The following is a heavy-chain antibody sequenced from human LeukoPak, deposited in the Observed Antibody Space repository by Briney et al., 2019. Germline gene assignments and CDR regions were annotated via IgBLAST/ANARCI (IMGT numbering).Heavy chain of an antibody. D-gene: IGHD6-6*01. Sequence: PGGSLRLSCAASGFTFSSYSMNWVRQASGKGLEWVSSISSSSSYIYYADSVKGRFTISRDNAKNSLYLQMNSLRAEDTAVYYCARDPDYSSSSEVDYWGQGTMVTVSS. J-gene: IGHJ4*02. CDR2: ISSSSSYI. CDR3: ARDPDYSSSSEVDY. CDR1: GFTFSSYS. V-gene: IGHV3-21*01.